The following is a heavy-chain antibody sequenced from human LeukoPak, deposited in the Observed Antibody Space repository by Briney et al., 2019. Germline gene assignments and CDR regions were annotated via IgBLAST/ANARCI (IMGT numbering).Heavy chain of an antibody. Sequence: ASVKVSCKASGYTFTSYGISWVRQAPGQGLEWMGWISAYNGNTNYAQKLQGRVTMTTDTSTSTAYMELRSLRSDDTAVYYCARDLRREYYYDSSGYYFHYWGQETLVTVSS. CDR3: ARDLRREYYYDSSGYYFHY. D-gene: IGHD3-22*01. J-gene: IGHJ4*02. CDR2: ISAYNGNT. V-gene: IGHV1-18*01. CDR1: GYTFTSYG.